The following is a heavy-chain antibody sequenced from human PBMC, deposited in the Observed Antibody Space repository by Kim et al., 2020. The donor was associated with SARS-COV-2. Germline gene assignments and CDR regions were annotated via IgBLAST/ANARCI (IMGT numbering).Heavy chain of an antibody. Sequence: GGSLRLSCAASGFTFSSYGMHWVRQAPGKGLEWVAVISYDGSNKYYADSVKGRFTISRDNSKNTLYLQMNSLRAEDTAVYYCAKDRPPGAVALRDAFDIWGQGTMVTVSS. J-gene: IGHJ3*02. CDR2: ISYDGSNK. V-gene: IGHV3-30*18. CDR1: GFTFSSYG. CDR3: AKDRPPGAVALRDAFDI. D-gene: IGHD6-19*01.